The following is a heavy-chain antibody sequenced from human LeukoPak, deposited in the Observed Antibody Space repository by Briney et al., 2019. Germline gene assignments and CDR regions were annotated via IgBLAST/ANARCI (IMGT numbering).Heavy chain of an antibody. CDR3: AKGYCSSTSCSGPHYYYYYYMDV. CDR1: GFTFNSYT. D-gene: IGHD2-2*01. J-gene: IGHJ6*03. V-gene: IGHV3-23*01. Sequence: GGSLRLSCAASGFTFNSYTLSWVRQAPGKGLEWVSAISGSGGSTYYADSVKGRFTISRDNSKNTLYLQMNSLRAEDTAVYYCAKGYCSSTSCSGPHYYYYYYMDVWGKGTTVTVSS. CDR2: ISGSGGST.